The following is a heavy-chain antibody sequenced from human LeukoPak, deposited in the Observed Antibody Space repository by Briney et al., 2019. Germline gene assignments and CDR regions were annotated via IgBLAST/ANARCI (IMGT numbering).Heavy chain of an antibody. CDR1: GFTFSSYG. CDR3: AKDLRGIVVGPWDY. J-gene: IGHJ4*02. V-gene: IGHV3-30*18. D-gene: IGHD2-21*01. Sequence: PGRSLRLSCAASGFTFSSYGMHWVRQAPGKGLEWVAVISYDGSNKYYADSVKGRFTISRDNSKNTLYLQMNSLRAEDTAVYYCAKDLRGIVVGPWDYWGQGTLVTVSS. CDR2: ISYDGSNK.